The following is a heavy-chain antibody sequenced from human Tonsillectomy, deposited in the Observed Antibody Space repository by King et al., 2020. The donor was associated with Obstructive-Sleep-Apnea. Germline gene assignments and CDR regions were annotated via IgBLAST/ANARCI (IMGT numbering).Heavy chain of an antibody. CDR2: IYYSGST. D-gene: IGHD3-3*01. V-gene: IGHV4-39*07. Sequence: VQLQESGPGLVKPSETLSLTCTVSDGSISSSSYYWGWVRQPPGKGLEWIGGIYYSGSTNYNPSLKSRVTMSVDTSKKQFSLKLSSVTAADTAVYYCVREGRYDLNNDCWGQGTXVTVSX. CDR1: DGSISSSSYY. CDR3: VREGRYDLNNDC. J-gene: IGHJ4*02.